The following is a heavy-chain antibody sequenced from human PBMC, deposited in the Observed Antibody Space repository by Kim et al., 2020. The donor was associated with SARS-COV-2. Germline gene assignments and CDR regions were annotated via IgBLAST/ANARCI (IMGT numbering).Heavy chain of an antibody. J-gene: IGHJ4*02. Sequence: GGSLRLSCAASGFTFSSYSMNWVRQAPGKGLEWVSYISSSSSTIYYADSVKGRFTISRDNAKNSLYLQMNSLRDEDTAVYYCARGNPYYYDSSGYIDYWGQGTLVTVSS. CDR1: GFTFSSYS. CDR2: ISSSSSTI. D-gene: IGHD3-22*01. CDR3: ARGNPYYYDSSGYIDY. V-gene: IGHV3-48*02.